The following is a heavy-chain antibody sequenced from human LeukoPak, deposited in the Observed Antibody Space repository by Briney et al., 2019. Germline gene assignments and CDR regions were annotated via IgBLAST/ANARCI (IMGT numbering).Heavy chain of an antibody. CDR2: IYYSGST. V-gene: IGHV4-59*01. D-gene: IGHD6-13*01. CDR3: AQGSSWYY. Sequence: SEALSLTCTVSGGPISSYYWSWIRQPPGKGLEWIGYIYYSGSTNYNPSLKSRVTISVDTSKNQFSLKLSSVTAADTAVYYCAQGSSWYYWGQGTLVTVSS. J-gene: IGHJ4*02. CDR1: GGPISSYY.